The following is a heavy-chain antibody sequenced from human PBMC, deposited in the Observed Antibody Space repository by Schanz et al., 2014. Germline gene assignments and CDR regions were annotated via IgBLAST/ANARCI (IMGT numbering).Heavy chain of an antibody. D-gene: IGHD3-10*01. V-gene: IGHV3-33*01. CDR2: IGYDGSEK. Sequence: QVQLVESGGGVVQPGRSLRLSCAASGFTFSNYGMHWVRQAPGKGLEWVANIGYDGSEKYYVDSVKGRFTISRDNSKDTLYLQMSGLTPEDTAVYYCARGTIPIQGVRMDFWGQGTLVTVSS. CDR1: GFTFSNYG. CDR3: ARGTIPIQGVRMDF. J-gene: IGHJ4*02.